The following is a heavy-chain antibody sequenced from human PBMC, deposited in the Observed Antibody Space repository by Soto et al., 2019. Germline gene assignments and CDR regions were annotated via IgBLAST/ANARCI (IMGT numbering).Heavy chain of an antibody. CDR1: GGSISSYY. J-gene: IGHJ4*02. D-gene: IGHD6-6*01. V-gene: IGHV4-59*08. CDR2: IYYSGST. Sequence: PSGTLSLTCTVSGGSISSYYWSWIRQPPGKGLEWIGYIYYSGSTNYNPSLKSRVTISVDTSKNQFSLKLSSVTAADTAVYYCARLQSYSSSSLAFDYWGQGTLVTVSS. CDR3: ARLQSYSSSSLAFDY.